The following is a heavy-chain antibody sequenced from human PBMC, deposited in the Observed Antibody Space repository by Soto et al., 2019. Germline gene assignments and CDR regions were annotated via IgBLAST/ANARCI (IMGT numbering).Heavy chain of an antibody. CDR1: GYTFTNYG. J-gene: IGHJ4*02. CDR3: ARGFCSGGICYPNDF. V-gene: IGHV1-18*01. CDR2: ISAYNGDT. Sequence: ASVKVSCKASGYTFTNYGITWVRQAPGQGLEWMGWISAYNGDTNYAQKLQARVTMTTDTSTTTAYMELRGLTSDDTAVYYCARGFCSGGICYPNDFWGQGTLVTV. D-gene: IGHD2-15*01.